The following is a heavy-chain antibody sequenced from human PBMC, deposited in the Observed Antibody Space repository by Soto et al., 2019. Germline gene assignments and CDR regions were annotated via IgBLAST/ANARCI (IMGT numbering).Heavy chain of an antibody. J-gene: IGHJ5*02. V-gene: IGHV4-31*03. CDR3: ARDGNCSSTSCFDP. CDR2: IYYSGST. Sequence: PSETLSLTCTVSGGSISSGGYYWSWIRQHPGKGLEWIGYIYYSGSTYYNPSLKSRVTISVGTSKNQFSLKLSSVTAADTAVYYCARDGNCSSTSCFDPWGQGTLVTVSS. CDR1: GGSISSGGYY. D-gene: IGHD2-2*01.